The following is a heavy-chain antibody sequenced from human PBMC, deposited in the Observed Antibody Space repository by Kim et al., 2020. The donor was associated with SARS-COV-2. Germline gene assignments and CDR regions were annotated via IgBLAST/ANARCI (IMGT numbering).Heavy chain of an antibody. CDR2: ISYDGSNK. J-gene: IGHJ6*03. Sequence: GGSLRLSCAASGFTFSSYAMHWVRQAPGKGLEWVAVISYDGSNKYYADSVKGRFTISRDNSKNTLYLQMNSLRAEDTAVYYCARDELYYDFWSGYYTLNYYYYMDVWGKGTTVTVSS. CDR1: GFTFSSYA. D-gene: IGHD3-3*01. CDR3: ARDELYYDFWSGYYTLNYYYYMDV. V-gene: IGHV3-30-3*01.